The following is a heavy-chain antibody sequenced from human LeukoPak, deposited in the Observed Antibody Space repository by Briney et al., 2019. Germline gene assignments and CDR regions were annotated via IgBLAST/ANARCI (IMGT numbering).Heavy chain of an antibody. Sequence: GGSLRLSCTASGFTFSGYAMHWVRQAPGKGLQWVSVISYDGRNKHYADSVKGRFTISRDNSKNSLYLQMNSLRAEDTALYYCAKDYIAMARGMEYWGQGTLVTVSS. J-gene: IGHJ4*02. D-gene: IGHD5-18*01. CDR3: AKDYIAMARGMEY. CDR2: ISYDGRNK. CDR1: GFTFSGYA. V-gene: IGHV3-30*04.